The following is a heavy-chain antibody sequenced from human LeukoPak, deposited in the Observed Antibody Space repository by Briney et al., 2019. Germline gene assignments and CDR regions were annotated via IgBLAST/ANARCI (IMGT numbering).Heavy chain of an antibody. CDR3: ATEVKAAAGIDTGSYHYNGMDV. D-gene: IGHD6-13*01. CDR2: IKQDGSEK. V-gene: IGHV3-7*04. Sequence: SGGSLRLSCAASGFTFSSYWMSWVRLAPGKGLEWVANIKQDGSEKYFVDSVKGRFTISRDNDKHSLYLQMNSLRAEDTAVYFCATEVKAAAGIDTGSYHYNGMDVWGQGTTVTVSS. CDR1: GFTFSSYW. J-gene: IGHJ6*02.